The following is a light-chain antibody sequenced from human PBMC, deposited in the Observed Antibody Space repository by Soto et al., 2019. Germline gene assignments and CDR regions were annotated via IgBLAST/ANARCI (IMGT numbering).Light chain of an antibody. CDR3: SSYTTSINVI. V-gene: IGLV2-14*01. CDR1: SSDVGAYDY. J-gene: IGLJ2*01. Sequence: QSALTQPASVSGSPGQSITISCTGTSSDVGAYDYVSWYQQHPGKVPKLMIYDVSNRPSGVSNRFSGSKSGNTASLTISGLQAEDDADYYCSSYTTSINVIFGGGTKVTVL. CDR2: DVS.